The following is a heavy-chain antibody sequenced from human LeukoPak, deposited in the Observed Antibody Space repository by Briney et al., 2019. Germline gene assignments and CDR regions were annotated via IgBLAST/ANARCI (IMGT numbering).Heavy chain of an antibody. Sequence: GSVTVSCKASGYTFTSYYMHWVRPAPGQGLEWMGIINPNGGSTSNAQKFQGRVTMTRDTSTSTVYMELSSLRSEETAVYYCARGVGATHHFDYWGQGTLVTVSS. CDR2: INPNGGST. CDR3: ARGVGATHHFDY. V-gene: IGHV1-46*01. J-gene: IGHJ4*02. CDR1: GYTFTSYY. D-gene: IGHD1-26*01.